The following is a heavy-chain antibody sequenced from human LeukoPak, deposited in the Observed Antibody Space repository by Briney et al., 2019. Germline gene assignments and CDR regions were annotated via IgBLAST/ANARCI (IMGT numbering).Heavy chain of an antibody. J-gene: IGHJ5*02. CDR3: VRGAGPLFDP. Sequence: GASLRLSCEASGFTFSDHYMSWIRQAPGKGLEWLSYITSSSTTTSYADSVKGRFTVSRDNAKNSLYLQMNGLRADHTAVYYCVRGAGPLFDPWGQGTLVTVSS. V-gene: IGHV3-11*01. CDR2: ITSSSTTT. CDR1: GFTFSDHY.